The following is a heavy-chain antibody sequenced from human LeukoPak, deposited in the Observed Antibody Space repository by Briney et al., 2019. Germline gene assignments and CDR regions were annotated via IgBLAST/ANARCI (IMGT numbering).Heavy chain of an antibody. CDR2: IYYSGST. D-gene: IGHD1-20*01. J-gene: IGHJ4*02. CDR3: VRDFGMTD. Sequence: SETLSLTCTVSGGSISSYYWSWIRQPPGKGLEWIVYIYYSGSTNYNPSLKSRVTISVDTSKNQFSLKLSSVTAADTAVYYCVRDFGMTDWGQGTLVTVSS. V-gene: IGHV4-59*01. CDR1: GGSISSYY.